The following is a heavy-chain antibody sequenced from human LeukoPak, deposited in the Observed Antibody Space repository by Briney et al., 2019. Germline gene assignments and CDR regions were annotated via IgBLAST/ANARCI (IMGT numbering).Heavy chain of an antibody. CDR3: VRDHYYSMDV. Sequence: GGSLRLSCAASGFTFSISWLHWVRQAPGKGLVWVSRINSDGSSTTYADSVKGRFTISRDNPKNTLHLQMNSLRAEDTAVYYCVRDHYYSMDVWGQGTTVTVS. CDR2: INSDGSST. CDR1: GFTFSISW. J-gene: IGHJ6*02. V-gene: IGHV3-74*03.